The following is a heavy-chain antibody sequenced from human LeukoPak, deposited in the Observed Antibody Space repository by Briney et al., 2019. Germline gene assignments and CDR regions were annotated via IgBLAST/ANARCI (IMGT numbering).Heavy chain of an antibody. CDR2: ISSSGSTI. J-gene: IGHJ4*02. V-gene: IGHV3-48*03. D-gene: IGHD6-19*01. CDR3: ARDDGIAVAGRFVSFFDY. Sequence: GGSLRLSCAASGFTFSSYELNWVRQAPGKGLEWVSYISSSGSTIYYADSVKGRFTISRDNAKNSLYLQMNSLRAEDTAVYYCARDDGIAVAGRFVSFFDYWGQGTLVTVSS. CDR1: GFTFSSYE.